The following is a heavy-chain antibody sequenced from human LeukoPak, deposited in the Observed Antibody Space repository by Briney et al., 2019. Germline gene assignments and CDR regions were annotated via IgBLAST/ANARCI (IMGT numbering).Heavy chain of an antibody. J-gene: IGHJ4*02. CDR2: IDPSGGST. CDR3: ARDNTAAGPFDH. V-gene: IGHV1-46*01. CDR1: GYTFTSYY. D-gene: IGHD6-13*01. Sequence: ASVKVSCKASGYTFTSYYMQWVRQAPGQRLEWMGIIDPSGGSTSYAQKFQGGVTMTRDTSTSTVYMDLSSLRSEDTAVYYCARDNTAAGPFDHWGQGTLVTVSS.